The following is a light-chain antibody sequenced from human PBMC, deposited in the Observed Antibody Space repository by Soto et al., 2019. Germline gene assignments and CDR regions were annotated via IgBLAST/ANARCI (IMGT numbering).Light chain of an antibody. CDR3: QQRSTWL. V-gene: IGKV3-11*01. CDR1: QSISSY. CDR2: DAS. Sequence: EMVFTRSPATLSLSPGERATRSCRASQSISSYLALYQHKPGQATRLLIYDASNRATGIPARFSGSGSGTDFTLTISSLEPEDSAVYYCQQRSTWLFGPGTKVDIK. J-gene: IGKJ3*01.